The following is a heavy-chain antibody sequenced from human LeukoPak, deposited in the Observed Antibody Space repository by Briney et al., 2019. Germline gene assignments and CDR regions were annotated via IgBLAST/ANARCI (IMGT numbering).Heavy chain of an antibody. V-gene: IGHV4-34*01. CDR3: ARGRQDVTMIAVVMTALSYYSDV. CDR2: MNPSGST. CDR1: AGSFSGYY. Sequence: SETLSLTCAVYAGSFSGYYWTWIRQTPKKWLEWNGEMNPSGSTNYIPSLKSRVTIAVDTSKNQFSLELSSVTAADTAVYYCARGRQDVTMIAVVMTALSYYSDVGGKGTTVTVS. J-gene: IGHJ6*03. D-gene: IGHD3-22*01.